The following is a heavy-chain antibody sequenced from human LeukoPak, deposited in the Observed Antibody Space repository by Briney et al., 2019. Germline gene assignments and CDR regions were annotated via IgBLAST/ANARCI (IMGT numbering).Heavy chain of an antibody. Sequence: GGSLRLSCAASGFTVSSKHMSWVRQAPGKGLEWVSVIYSGGSTYYADSVKGRFTISRDNSKNTLYLQMNSLRAEDTAVYYCARDSAATGTRDFDYWGQGTLVTVSS. D-gene: IGHD6-13*01. CDR2: IYSGGST. V-gene: IGHV3-53*01. J-gene: IGHJ4*02. CDR3: ARDSAATGTRDFDY. CDR1: GFTVSSKH.